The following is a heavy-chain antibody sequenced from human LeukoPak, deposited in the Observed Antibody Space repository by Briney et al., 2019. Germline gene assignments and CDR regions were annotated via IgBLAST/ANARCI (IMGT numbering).Heavy chain of an antibody. V-gene: IGHV3-11*04. CDR2: ISSSGSTI. CDR3: ARDQPIGYSYSYPFDN. D-gene: IGHD5-18*01. Sequence: SGGSLRLSCAASGFTFSDYYMSWIRQAPGKGLEWVSYISSSGSTIYYADSVKGRFTISRDNAKNSLYLQMNSLRVEDTAVYYCARDQPIGYSYSYPFDNWGQGTLVTVSS. CDR1: GFTFSDYY. J-gene: IGHJ4*02.